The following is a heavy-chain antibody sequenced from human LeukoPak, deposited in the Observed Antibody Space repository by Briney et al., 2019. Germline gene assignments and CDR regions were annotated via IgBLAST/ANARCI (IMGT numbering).Heavy chain of an antibody. CDR2: IYYSGST. D-gene: IGHD3-10*01. J-gene: IGHJ4*02. CDR1: GGSISSYY. CDR3: ASLRFGGFYFDY. V-gene: IGHV4-59*01. Sequence: SETLSLTCTVSGGSISSYYWSWIRQPPGKGLEWIGYIYYSGSTNYNPSLKSRVTISVDTSKNQFSLKLSSVTAADTAVYYCASLRFGGFYFDYWGQGTLVTVSS.